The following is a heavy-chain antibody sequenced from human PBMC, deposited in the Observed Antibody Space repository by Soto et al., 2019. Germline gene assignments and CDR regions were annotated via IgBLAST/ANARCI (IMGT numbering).Heavy chain of an antibody. J-gene: IGHJ6*02. CDR2: IYPGDSDT. V-gene: IGHV5-51*01. CDR1: GCSFTSYL. D-gene: IGHD2-15*01. Sequence: GESLKISCKGSGCSFTSYLIGWVRQMPGKGLEWMGIIYPGDSDTGYSPSFQGQVTISADKSISTAYLQWSSLKASDTAMYYCARAYCSGGSCYYYGMDVRGQGTTVTVSS. CDR3: ARAYCSGGSCYYYGMDV.